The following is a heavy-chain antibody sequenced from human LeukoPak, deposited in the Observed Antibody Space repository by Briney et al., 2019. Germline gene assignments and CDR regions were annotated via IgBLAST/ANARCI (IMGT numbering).Heavy chain of an antibody. CDR1: GGSFRGYY. Sequence: KTSETLSLTCAVYGGSFRGYYWSWIRQPPGKGLEWIGEINHSGSTNYNPSLKSRVTISVGTSKNQFSLKLSSVTAADTAVYYCARAIPLGKGDYWGQGTLVTVSS. V-gene: IGHV4-34*01. CDR3: ARAIPLGKGDY. CDR2: INHSGST. J-gene: IGHJ4*02. D-gene: IGHD2-21*01.